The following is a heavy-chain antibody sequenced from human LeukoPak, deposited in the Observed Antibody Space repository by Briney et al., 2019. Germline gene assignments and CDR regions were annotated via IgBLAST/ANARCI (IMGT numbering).Heavy chain of an antibody. CDR1: GFTFGNYP. V-gene: IGHV3-23*01. CDR2: IRADGGGT. D-gene: IGHD3-16*02. Sequence: PGGSLRLSCAASGFTFGNYPMTWVRQAPGKGLEWISAIRADGGGTYYADSVKGRFTISRDTSKNTLYLHMNSLRAVDTAVYFCARNYLRESDYWGQGTLVTVSS. CDR3: ARNYLRESDY. J-gene: IGHJ4*02.